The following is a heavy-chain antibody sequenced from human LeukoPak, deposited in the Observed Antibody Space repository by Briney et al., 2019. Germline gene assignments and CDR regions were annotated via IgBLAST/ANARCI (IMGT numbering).Heavy chain of an antibody. D-gene: IGHD3-10*01. CDR3: ARGVLLWFGESRGYYFDY. Sequence: SETLSLTCTVSGGSISNYCWSWIRQSAGKGLEWIGRIYITGSTNYNPSLKSRVTMSVDTSKNQFSLKLSSVTAADTAVYYCARGVLLWFGESRGYYFDYWGQGTLVTVSS. CDR1: GGSISNYC. CDR2: IYITGST. J-gene: IGHJ4*02. V-gene: IGHV4-4*07.